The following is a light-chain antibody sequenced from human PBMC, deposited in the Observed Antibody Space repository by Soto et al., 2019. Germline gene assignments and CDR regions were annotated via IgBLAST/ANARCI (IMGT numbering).Light chain of an antibody. CDR3: QQYSTSLT. J-gene: IGKJ4*02. CDR2: GAS. V-gene: IGKV3-15*01. CDR1: QSVGST. Sequence: EILMTQSPATLSVSPGERVILSCRASQSVGSTLAWYQQKPGQAPRLLIRGASTRATGVPARFSGSGSGTEFTLTISSLQSEDFAVYYCQQYSTSLTFGGGTTLELK.